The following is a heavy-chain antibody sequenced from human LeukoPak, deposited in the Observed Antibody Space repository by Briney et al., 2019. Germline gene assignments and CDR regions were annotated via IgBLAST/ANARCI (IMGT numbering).Heavy chain of an antibody. D-gene: IGHD4-17*01. CDR3: ARPGVYGDYDY. CDR2: INPSGDST. J-gene: IGHJ4*02. V-gene: IGHV1-46*01. Sequence: ASVKVSCKACGYTFTSYYMHWVRQAPGPGVEWMGVINPSGDSTSLAQTFQGSDTMTRDTSTSTVYMELSSLRSEDTAVYYWARPGVYGDYDYWGEGTLVTVSS. CDR1: GYTFTSYY.